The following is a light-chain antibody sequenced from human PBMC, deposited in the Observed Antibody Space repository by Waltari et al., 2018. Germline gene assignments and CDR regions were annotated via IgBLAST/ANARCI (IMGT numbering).Light chain of an antibody. CDR3: CSYGGSYSFVV. J-gene: IGLJ2*01. Sequence: QSALTQPRSVSGSPGQSVTISCTGTSSDVGGYNYVSWYQQHPGKAPTLIIYDVTKRPSGVPDRFSGSKSGNTASLTISGLQAEDEADYYCCSYGGSYSFVVFGGGTKLTVL. CDR2: DVT. V-gene: IGLV2-11*01. CDR1: SSDVGGYNY.